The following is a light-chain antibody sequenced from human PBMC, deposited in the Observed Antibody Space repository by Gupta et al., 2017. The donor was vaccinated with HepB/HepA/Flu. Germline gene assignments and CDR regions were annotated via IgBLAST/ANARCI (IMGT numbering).Light chain of an antibody. Sequence: QSALTQPRSVSGSPGQSVTISCTGTSSDIGGNKFVSWYQQHPGKAPKMMIYDVNKRPSGVPDRFSGSKSGNTASLXIXGLQAEXEADYYCCSYAGAYWVFGGGTKLTVL. CDR2: DVN. J-gene: IGLJ3*02. CDR3: CSYAGAYWV. V-gene: IGLV2-11*01. CDR1: SSDIGGNKF.